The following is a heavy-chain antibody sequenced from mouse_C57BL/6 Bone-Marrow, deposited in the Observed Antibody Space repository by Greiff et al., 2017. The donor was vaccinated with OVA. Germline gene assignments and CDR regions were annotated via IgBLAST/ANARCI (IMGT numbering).Heavy chain of an antibody. D-gene: IGHD2-14*01. Sequence: EVKLVESGGDLVKPGGSLKLSCAASGFTFSSYGMSWVRQTPDKRLEWVATISSGGSYTYYPDSVKGRFTISRDNAKNTLYLQRSSLKSEDTAMYYCARHASVRYFDYWGQGTTLTVSS. CDR3: ARHASVRYFDY. V-gene: IGHV5-6*02. CDR1: GFTFSSYG. CDR2: ISSGGSYT. J-gene: IGHJ2*01.